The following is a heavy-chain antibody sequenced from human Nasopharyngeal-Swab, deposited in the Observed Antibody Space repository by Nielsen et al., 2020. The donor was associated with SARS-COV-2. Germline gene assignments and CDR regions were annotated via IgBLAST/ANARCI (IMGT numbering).Heavy chain of an antibody. Sequence: GGSLRLSCAASGFTFSCCAMTWVRQAPGKGLEWVSAVSGRGDSTYYADSVKGRFTISRDNSKNTVYLQMNSLRAEDTAVYYCAKGVERAAEDYWGQGTLVTVSS. J-gene: IGHJ4*02. D-gene: IGHD6-13*01. CDR1: GFTFSCCA. CDR2: VSGRGDST. CDR3: AKGVERAAEDY. V-gene: IGHV3-23*01.